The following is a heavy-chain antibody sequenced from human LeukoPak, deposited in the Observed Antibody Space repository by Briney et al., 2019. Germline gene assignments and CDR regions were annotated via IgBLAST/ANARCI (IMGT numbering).Heavy chain of an antibody. CDR2: LSDSGST. J-gene: IGHJ4*02. CDR3: ARLFRGFRYYFDY. CDR1: VGSISNYY. D-gene: IGHD3-16*01. Sequence: SETLSLTCTVSVGSISNYYWSWVRQPPGKGLDWVGYLSDSGSTNNNPSLKSRVSLSVDTSRNQFSLNLRSVTAADTAVYYCARLFRGFRYYFDYWGQGGLVTVPS. V-gene: IGHV4-59*01.